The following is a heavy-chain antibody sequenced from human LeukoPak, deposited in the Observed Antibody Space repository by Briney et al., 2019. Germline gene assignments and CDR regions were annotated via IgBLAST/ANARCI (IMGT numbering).Heavy chain of an antibody. CDR1: GFNFNTYT. Sequence: GGSLRLSCAASGFNFNTYTMNWVRQAPGKGLEWVSSISGSHTYIYYADSVKGRFTISRDNAKNSLYLQMNSLRVEDTAVYYCARAPRGDNSGPITGGMDVWGQGTTVTVSS. CDR3: ARAPRGDNSGPITGGMDV. D-gene: IGHD6-19*01. V-gene: IGHV3-21*01. J-gene: IGHJ6*02. CDR2: ISGSHTYI.